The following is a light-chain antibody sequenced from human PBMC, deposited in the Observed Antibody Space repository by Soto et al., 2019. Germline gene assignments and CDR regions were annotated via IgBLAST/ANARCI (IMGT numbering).Light chain of an antibody. CDR2: AAY. Sequence: DIQMTQSPSTLSASVGDRVTITCRASQSISSWLAWYQQKPGKAHKLLIYAAYSLQSGVQSRFSGSGSGTDFTLTIRSLQPEDFATYCCKQSYSTPRTFGQGTRLEI. J-gene: IGKJ5*01. CDR3: KQSYSTPRT. V-gene: IGKV1-39*01. CDR1: QSISSW.